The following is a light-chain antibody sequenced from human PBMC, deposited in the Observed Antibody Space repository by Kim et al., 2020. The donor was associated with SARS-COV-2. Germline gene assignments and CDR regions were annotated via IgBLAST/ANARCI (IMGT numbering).Light chain of an antibody. V-gene: IGLV1-44*01. Sequence: ELTQPPSASGAPGQRVIISCSGRSSNVGSNAVTWYQQFPGAAPKLLIYDSNLRPSGVPGRFSGSKSGTSASLDISGLQSEDEADYYCATWEDRLSGWVFGGGTQLTVL. J-gene: IGLJ3*02. CDR1: SSNVGSNA. CDR2: DSN. CDR3: ATWEDRLSGWV.